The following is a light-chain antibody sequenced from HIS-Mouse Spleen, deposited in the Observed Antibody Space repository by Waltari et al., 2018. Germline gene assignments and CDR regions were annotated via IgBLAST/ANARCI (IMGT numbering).Light chain of an antibody. CDR2: KES. V-gene: IGLV3-25*03. J-gene: IGLJ2*01. Sequence: SYELTQPPSVSVSPGQTARITCSGDALPKQYAYWYQQKPGQAPVLGIDKESERPSGIPERFAGSSSGTTVTLTISGVQAEDEADYYCQSADSSGTYQDVVFGGGTKLTVL. CDR3: QSADSSGTYQDVV. CDR1: ALPKQY.